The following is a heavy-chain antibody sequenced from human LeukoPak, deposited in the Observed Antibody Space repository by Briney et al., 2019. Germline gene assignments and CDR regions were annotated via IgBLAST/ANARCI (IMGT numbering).Heavy chain of an antibody. D-gene: IGHD3-10*01. J-gene: IGHJ4*02. CDR3: AGFGDLYFDY. V-gene: IGHV4-61*08. CDR1: GGSISSGGYY. Sequence: SETLSLTCTVSGGSISSGGYYWSWIRQPPGKGLEWIGYIYHSGSTNYNPSLKSRVTISVDTSKNQFSLKLSSVTAADTAVYYCAGFGDLYFDYWGQGTLVTVSS. CDR2: IYHSGST.